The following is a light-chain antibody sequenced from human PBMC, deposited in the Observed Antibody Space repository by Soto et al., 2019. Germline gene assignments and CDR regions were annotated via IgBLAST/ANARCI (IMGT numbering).Light chain of an antibody. V-gene: IGKV3-20*01. CDR2: GAS. J-gene: IGKJ1*01. CDR1: QSVSIS. CDR3: QQYGDSPWT. Sequence: EIVLTQSPGTLSLSPGERATLSFRASQSVSISLAWYQQKTGQAPGLLISGASSRATGIPDRFRGSGSGTDFTLTISRLEPEDFAVYYCQQYGDSPWTFGQGTKVDIK.